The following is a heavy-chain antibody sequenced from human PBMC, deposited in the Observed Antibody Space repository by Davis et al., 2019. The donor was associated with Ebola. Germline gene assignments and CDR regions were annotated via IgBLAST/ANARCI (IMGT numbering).Heavy chain of an antibody. J-gene: IGHJ5*02. D-gene: IGHD3-10*01. Sequence: GESLKVSCKASGYSFTNYGINWVRQAPGQGLEWMGWISGYNGNTNYAQKVQGRVTMTTDTSTSTAYMELRSLRSDDTALYYCARGITMVRGEGWFDPWGQGTLVSVSS. V-gene: IGHV1-18*01. CDR3: ARGITMVRGEGWFDP. CDR1: GYSFTNYG. CDR2: ISGYNGNT.